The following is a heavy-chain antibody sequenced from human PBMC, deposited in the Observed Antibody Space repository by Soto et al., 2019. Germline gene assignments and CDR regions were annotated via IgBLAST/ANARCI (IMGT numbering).Heavy chain of an antibody. V-gene: IGHV1-3*05. CDR1: GYTFSSNA. CDR2: INPAYGNT. Sequence: QVQLVQSGAEEKKPGASVRVSCTASGYTFSSNAIHWVRQAPGQRLEWMGWINPAYGNTKYSQKLQGRLTITRDTSASTAYMELSRLKSEDAAVYYCTRIVYDSSGYDRDFDCWGQGTLVTVSS. CDR3: TRIVYDSSGYDRDFDC. D-gene: IGHD3-22*01. J-gene: IGHJ4*02.